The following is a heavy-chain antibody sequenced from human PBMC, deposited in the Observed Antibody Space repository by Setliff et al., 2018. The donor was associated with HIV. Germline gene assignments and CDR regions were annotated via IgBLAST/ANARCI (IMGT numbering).Heavy chain of an antibody. Sequence: LSLTCTVSGGSINRISYYWGWIRQAPGRGLEWIGSIYNSGSTYYNPSLKSRIIISSDTSKNQISLRLTSVTAADTAVYYCARGGYCSGGSCYYFDYWGQGTLVTVSS. CDR3: ARGGYCSGGSCYYFDY. V-gene: IGHV4-39*01. CDR2: IYNSGST. J-gene: IGHJ4*02. CDR1: GGSINRISYY. D-gene: IGHD2-15*01.